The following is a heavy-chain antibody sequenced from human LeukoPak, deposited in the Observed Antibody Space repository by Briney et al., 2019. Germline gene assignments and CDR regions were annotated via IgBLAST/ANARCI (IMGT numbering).Heavy chain of an antibody. Sequence: ASVKVSCKASGYTFTGYYMHWVRQAPGQGLEWMGWINPNSGGTNYAQKFQGRVTMTRDTSISTAYMELSRLRSDDTAVYYCARDLGPYYYGMDVWGQGTTVTVSS. CDR1: GYTFTGYY. V-gene: IGHV1-2*02. CDR3: ARDLGPYYYGMDV. J-gene: IGHJ6*02. CDR2: INPNSGGT.